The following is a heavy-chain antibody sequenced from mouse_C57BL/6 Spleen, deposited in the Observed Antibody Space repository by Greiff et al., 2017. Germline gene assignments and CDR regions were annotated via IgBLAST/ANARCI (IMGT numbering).Heavy chain of an antibody. J-gene: IGHJ4*01. CDR3: AREEGITTVVATRYAMDY. V-gene: IGHV5-4*01. CDR2: ISDGGSYT. D-gene: IGHD1-1*01. Sequence: EVHLVESGGGLVKPGGSLKLSCAASGFTFSSYAMSWVRQTPEKRLEWVATISDGGSYTYYPDNVKGRFTISRDNAKNNLYLQMSHLKSEDTAMYYCAREEGITTVVATRYAMDYWGQGTSVTVSS. CDR1: GFTFSSYA.